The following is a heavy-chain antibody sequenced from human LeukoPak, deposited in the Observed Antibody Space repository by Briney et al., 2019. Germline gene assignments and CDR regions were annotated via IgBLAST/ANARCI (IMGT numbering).Heavy chain of an antibody. CDR3: ARGDSSGYRY. V-gene: IGHV4-34*01. Sequence: SETLSLTCTVSGGSISSYSWSWIRQPPGKGLEWTGEINHSGSTNYNPSLKSRVTISVDTSKNQFSLKLSSVTAADTAVYYCARGDSSGYRYWGQGTLVTVSS. D-gene: IGHD3-22*01. CDR2: INHSGST. CDR1: GGSISSYS. J-gene: IGHJ4*02.